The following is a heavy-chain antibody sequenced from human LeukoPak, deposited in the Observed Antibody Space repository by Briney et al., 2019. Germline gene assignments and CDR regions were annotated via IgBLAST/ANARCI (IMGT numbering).Heavy chain of an antibody. D-gene: IGHD1-26*01. Sequence: GVSLRLLCSASGLPFSTYGMHGAREPRGKGREGVAVIRYDGSNKYYADSVKGRFTISRDNSKNTLYLQMNGLRAEDTAVYYCAKDQEVGATTIDYWGQGILVTVSS. CDR3: AKDQEVGATTIDY. V-gene: IGHV3-30*02. J-gene: IGHJ4*02. CDR1: GLPFSTYG. CDR2: IRYDGSNK.